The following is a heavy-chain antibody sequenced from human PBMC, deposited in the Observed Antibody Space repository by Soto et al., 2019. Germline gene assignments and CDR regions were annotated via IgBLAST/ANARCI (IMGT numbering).Heavy chain of an antibody. CDR2: INHSGST. Sequence: PSETLSLTCAVYGGSFSGYYWSWIRQPPGKGLEWIGEINHSGSTNYNPSLKSRVTISVDTSKNQFSLKLSPVTAADTAVYYCARGQCDILTGYPRYYYMDVGGKRTTVTVSS. D-gene: IGHD3-9*01. V-gene: IGHV4-34*01. J-gene: IGHJ6*03. CDR1: GGSFSGYY. CDR3: ARGQCDILTGYPRYYYMDV.